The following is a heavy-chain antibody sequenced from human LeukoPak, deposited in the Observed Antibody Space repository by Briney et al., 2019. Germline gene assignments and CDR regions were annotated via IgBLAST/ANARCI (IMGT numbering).Heavy chain of an antibody. J-gene: IGHJ4*02. CDR1: GGSISSYY. CDR2: IFYSGST. D-gene: IGHD6-19*01. CDR3: ARAGSNCWYLYY. V-gene: IGHV4-59*01. Sequence: PSETLSLTCTVSGGSISSYYWNWIRQPPGKGLEWIGFIFYSGSTSYNPSLKSRVTISLDTSKNQFSLKLNSVTAADTAVYYCARAGSNCWYLYYWGQGTLVTVSS.